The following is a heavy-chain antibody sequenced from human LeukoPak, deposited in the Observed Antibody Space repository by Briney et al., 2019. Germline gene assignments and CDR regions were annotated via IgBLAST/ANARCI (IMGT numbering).Heavy chain of an antibody. CDR2: ISDNEGI. CDR1: SESFSGGY. D-gene: IGHD3-22*01. J-gene: IGHJ4*02. V-gene: IGHV4-34*01. Sequence: PSETLSLTCSVYSESFSGGYWSWIRQPPGKGLDWIGEISDNEGIKYSPSLKSRVTISVDTSKNQFSLKLTSVTAADTAAYYCARGLDRSKTGYWGQGFLVTVSS. CDR3: ARGLDRSKTGY.